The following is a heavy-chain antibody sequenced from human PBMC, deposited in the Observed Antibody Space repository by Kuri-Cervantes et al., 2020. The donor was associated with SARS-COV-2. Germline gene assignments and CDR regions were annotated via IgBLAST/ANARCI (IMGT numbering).Heavy chain of an antibody. Sequence: SETLSLTCTISGGSISPYYWSWIRQPPGKGLEWIGSIYYSGSTYYNPSLKSRVTISIDTSKTQFSLKLTSVTAADTAVYYCARSFGLRFDYWGQGVLVTVSS. V-gene: IGHV4-39*07. CDR2: IYYSGST. CDR1: GGSISPYY. D-gene: IGHD3-16*01. CDR3: ARSFGLRFDY. J-gene: IGHJ4*02.